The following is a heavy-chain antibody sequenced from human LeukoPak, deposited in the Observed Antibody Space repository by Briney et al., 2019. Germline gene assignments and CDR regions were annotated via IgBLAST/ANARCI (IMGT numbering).Heavy chain of an antibody. CDR2: VHTNGKT. CDR1: GASISGTY. Sequence: SETLSLSCTVSGASISGTYWSWLRQPPGKGLEWIAYVHTNGKTDYNPSIKSRVTVSVDASKNQFSLMPRSVAAADTAVYYWARGAVSTTSYNWFDPWGQGTLVTVSS. CDR3: ARGAVSTTSYNWFDP. V-gene: IGHV4-4*08. D-gene: IGHD2-2*01. J-gene: IGHJ5*02.